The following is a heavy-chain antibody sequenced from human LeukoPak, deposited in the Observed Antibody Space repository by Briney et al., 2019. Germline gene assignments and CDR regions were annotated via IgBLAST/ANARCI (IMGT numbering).Heavy chain of an antibody. CDR3: ARGGDAYPTDS. J-gene: IGHJ4*02. D-gene: IGHD5-24*01. CDR2: INPNSGGT. V-gene: IGHV1-2*02. CDR1: GYTFTGYY. Sequence: ASVKVSCKASGYTFTGYYMHWVRQAPGQGLEWVGWINPNSGGTNYAQKFQDRVTMTRDTSSSIAYMEMSRLTSDDTAVYYCARGGDAYPTDSWGQGTLVTVSS.